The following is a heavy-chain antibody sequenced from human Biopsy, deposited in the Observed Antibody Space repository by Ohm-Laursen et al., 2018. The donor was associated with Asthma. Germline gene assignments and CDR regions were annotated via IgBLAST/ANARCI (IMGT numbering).Heavy chain of an antibody. D-gene: IGHD1-26*01. CDR3: ARAGALIVGATMGY. J-gene: IGHJ4*02. CDR1: GYTFTSYY. Sequence: SSVKVPCKASGYTFTSYYMHWVRQAPGQGLEWMGIINPSGGSTSYAQKFQGRVTMTRDTSTSIVYMELSSLRSEDTAVYYCARAGALIVGATMGYWGQGTLVTVSS. V-gene: IGHV1-46*01. CDR2: INPSGGST.